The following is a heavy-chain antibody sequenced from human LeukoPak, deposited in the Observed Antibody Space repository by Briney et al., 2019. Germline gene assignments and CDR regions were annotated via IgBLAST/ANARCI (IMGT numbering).Heavy chain of an antibody. CDR3: ASSHDSSGND. V-gene: IGHV3-7*01. J-gene: IGHJ4*02. Sequence: GGSLRLSCAASGFSLCCNWMSWVRQAPGKGLEWVANIKGDGSAKFYVGSVKGRFTISRDNSKNTLYLQMDSLRAEDTAVYYCASSHDSSGNDWGQGTLVTVSS. D-gene: IGHD3-22*01. CDR1: GFSLCCNW. CDR2: IKGDGSAK.